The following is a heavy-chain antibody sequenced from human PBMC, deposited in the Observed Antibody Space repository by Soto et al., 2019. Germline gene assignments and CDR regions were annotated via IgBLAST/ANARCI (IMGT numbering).Heavy chain of an antibody. Sequence: QVQLVQSGAEVKKPGASVKVSCEASGYNFIDFHIHWVRQAPGQGFEWMGRISPKSGGTNYAQKFEGKVHMTLDTSLNTAYMELSKLKSDDTAVYYWWRPPGYISYWDYFDLWGQGTRVTVSS. D-gene: IGHD2-8*02. J-gene: IGHJ4*02. V-gene: IGHV1-2*02. CDR3: WRPPGYISYWDYFDL. CDR1: GYNFIDFH. CDR2: ISPKSGGT.